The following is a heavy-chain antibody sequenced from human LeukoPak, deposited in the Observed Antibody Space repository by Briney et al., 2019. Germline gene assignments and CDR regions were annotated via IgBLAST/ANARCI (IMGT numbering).Heavy chain of an antibody. CDR3: ARVVSTVTMSPFKPPYYYYGMDV. D-gene: IGHD4-11*01. V-gene: IGHV4-59*01. Sequence: PSETLSLTCTVSGGSISSYYWSWIRQPPGKGLEWIGYIYYSGSTNYNPSLKSRVTISVDTSKNQFSLKLSSVTAADTAVYYCARVVSTVTMSPFKPPYYYYGMDVWGQGTLVTVSS. J-gene: IGHJ6*02. CDR2: IYYSGST. CDR1: GGSISSYY.